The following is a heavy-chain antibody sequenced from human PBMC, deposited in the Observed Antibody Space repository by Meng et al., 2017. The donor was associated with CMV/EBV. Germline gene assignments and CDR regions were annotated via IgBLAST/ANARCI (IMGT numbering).Heavy chain of an antibody. V-gene: IGHV3-11*04. D-gene: IGHD2-2*01. CDR2: ISSSGSTI. CDR3: ARDSPDGRRAKTTLCSSTSCYYYGMDV. J-gene: IGHJ6*02. CDR1: GFTFSDYY. Sequence: GGSLRLSCAASGFTFSDYYMSWIRQAPGKGLEWDSYISSSGSTIYYADSVKGRFTISRDNAKNSLYLQMNSLRAEDTAVYYCARDSPDGRRAKTTLCSSTSCYYYGMDVWGQGTTVTVSS.